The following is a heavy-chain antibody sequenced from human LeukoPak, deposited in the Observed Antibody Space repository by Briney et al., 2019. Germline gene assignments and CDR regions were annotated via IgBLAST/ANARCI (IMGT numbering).Heavy chain of an antibody. CDR2: ISGSGGST. D-gene: IGHD3-16*01. V-gene: IGHV3-23*01. Sequence: GGSLRLSCVSSGFIFRSYAVTWVRQAPGKGLEWVSAISGSGGSTYYADSVKGRFTISRDNSKNTPYLQMNSLRAEDTAVYYCAKDRGMGGAFDYWGQGTLVTVSS. CDR1: GFIFRSYA. J-gene: IGHJ4*02. CDR3: AKDRGMGGAFDY.